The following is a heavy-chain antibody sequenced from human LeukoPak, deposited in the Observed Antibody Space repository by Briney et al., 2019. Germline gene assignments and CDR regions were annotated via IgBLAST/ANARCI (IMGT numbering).Heavy chain of an antibody. CDR2: IYYSGST. V-gene: IGHV4-61*05. Sequence: SETLSLTCTVSGGSISSSSYYWSWIRQPPGKGLEWIGYIYYSGSTNYNPSLKSRVTISVDTSKNQFSLKLSSVTAADTAVYYCARRSYYYDSSGYFDDAFDIWGQGTMVTVSS. CDR3: ARRSYYYDSSGYFDDAFDI. J-gene: IGHJ3*02. D-gene: IGHD3-22*01. CDR1: GGSISSSSYY.